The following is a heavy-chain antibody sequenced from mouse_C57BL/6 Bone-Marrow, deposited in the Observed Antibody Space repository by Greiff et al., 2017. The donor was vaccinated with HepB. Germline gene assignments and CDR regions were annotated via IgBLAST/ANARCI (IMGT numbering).Heavy chain of an antibody. CDR1: GYSITSGYY. CDR3: ARRTYDYDNFDV. J-gene: IGHJ1*03. D-gene: IGHD2-4*01. Sequence: DVKLQESGPGLVKPSQSLSLTCSVTGYSITSGYYWNWIRQFPGNKLEWMGYISYDGSNNYNPSLKNRISITRDTSKNQFFLKLNSVTTEDTATYYCARRTYDYDNFDVWGTGTTVTVSS. CDR2: ISYDGSN. V-gene: IGHV3-6*01.